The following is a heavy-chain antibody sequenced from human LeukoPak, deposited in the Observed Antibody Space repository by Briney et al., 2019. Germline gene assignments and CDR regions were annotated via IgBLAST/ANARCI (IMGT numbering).Heavy chain of an antibody. CDR1: GFTFSSYE. D-gene: IGHD1-14*01. CDR3: AKGDRIYYYYMDV. CDR2: ISYGGSNK. Sequence: GGSLRLSCAASGFTFSSYEMNWVRQAPGKGLEWVAVISYGGSNKYYADSVKGRFTISRDNSKNTLYLQMNSLRAEDTAVYYCAKGDRIYYYYMDVWGKGTTVTVSS. V-gene: IGHV3-30*18. J-gene: IGHJ6*03.